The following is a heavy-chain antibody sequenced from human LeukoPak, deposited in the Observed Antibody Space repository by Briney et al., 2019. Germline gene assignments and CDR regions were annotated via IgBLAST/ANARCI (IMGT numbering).Heavy chain of an antibody. CDR1: GYGFSDVY. V-gene: IGHV1-2*02. CDR3: ATSSSVTHTRDP. Sequence: ASVTVSFKASGYGFSDVYFNWVRQAPGQGLEWMGWINPHSGATNYAQRFQGRVSMDASMDTAYMELSRLTSDDTAVYYCATSSSVTHTRDPWGQGTLVTVSS. CDR2: INPHSGAT. D-gene: IGHD5/OR15-5a*01. J-gene: IGHJ5*02.